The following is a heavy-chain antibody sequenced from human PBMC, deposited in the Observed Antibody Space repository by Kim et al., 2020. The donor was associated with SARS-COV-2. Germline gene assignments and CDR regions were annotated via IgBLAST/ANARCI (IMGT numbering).Heavy chain of an antibody. J-gene: IGHJ4*02. CDR2: IKSKTDGGTT. CDR1: GFTFSNAW. Sequence: GGSLRLSCAASGFTFSNAWMSWVRQAPGKGLEWVGRIKSKTDGGTTDYAAPVKGRFTISRDDSKNTLYLQMNSLKTEDTAVYYCTTPLNYYDSSGYLRSLGYWGQGTLVTVSS. V-gene: IGHV3-15*01. CDR3: TTPLNYYDSSGYLRSLGY. D-gene: IGHD3-22*01.